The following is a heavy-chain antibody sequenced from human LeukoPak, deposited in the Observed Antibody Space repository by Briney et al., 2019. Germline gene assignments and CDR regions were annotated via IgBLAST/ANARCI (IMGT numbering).Heavy chain of an antibody. Sequence: GESLKISCKGSGYSFTTYWIGWVRQMPGKGLEWMGIIYPADSDTGYSPSFQGQVTISADKSISTAYLQWSSLKASDTAMYYCARLKTSYCSSTSCYNFDYWGQGTLVTVSS. CDR1: GYSFTTYW. CDR3: ARLKTSYCSSTSCYNFDY. J-gene: IGHJ4*02. CDR2: IYPADSDT. V-gene: IGHV5-51*01. D-gene: IGHD2-2*02.